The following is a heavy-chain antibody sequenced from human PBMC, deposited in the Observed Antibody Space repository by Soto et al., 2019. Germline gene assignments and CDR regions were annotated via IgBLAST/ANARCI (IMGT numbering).Heavy chain of an antibody. D-gene: IGHD2-2*01. J-gene: IGHJ5*02. Sequence: QVLLVQSGAEVKKPGASVKVSCKASGYTLTTYGLAWVRQAPGQGLEWMGWITGYNGNTNYAQKFHGRLTMTTDTSTNTASVELRSLRSDDTAVYYCARLFCSSTSCRWFDPWGQGTLVTVSS. CDR1: GYTLTTYG. CDR2: ITGYNGNT. V-gene: IGHV1-18*04. CDR3: ARLFCSSTSCRWFDP.